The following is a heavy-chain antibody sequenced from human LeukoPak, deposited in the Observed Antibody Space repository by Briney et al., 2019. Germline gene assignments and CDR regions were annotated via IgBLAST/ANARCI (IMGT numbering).Heavy chain of an antibody. V-gene: IGHV4-34*01. CDR1: GGSFSGYY. J-gene: IGHJ4*02. D-gene: IGHD1-26*01. CDR3: ARGRPRGEVGANSN. Sequence: PSETLSLTCAVYGGSFSGYYWSWIRQPPRKGLEWIGEINHSGSTNYNPSLKSRVPISVDTSKNQFSLKLSSVTAADTAVYYCARGRPRGEVGANSNWGQGTLVTVSS. CDR2: INHSGST.